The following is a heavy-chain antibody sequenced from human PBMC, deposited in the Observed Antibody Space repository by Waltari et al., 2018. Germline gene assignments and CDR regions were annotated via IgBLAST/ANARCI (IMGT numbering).Heavy chain of an antibody. J-gene: IGHJ4*02. CDR1: GYTFISYY. D-gene: IGHD5-12*01. CDR3: ARDMGTNRGIYSGPDY. V-gene: IGHV1-46*01. Sequence: QVQLVQSGAEVKKPGASVKVSCKASGYTFISYYMHWVRQAPGQGLEWMGIINPSGVSTNYAQKFQGRVTMTRDTSTSTVYMELSSLRSEDTAVYYWARDMGTNRGIYSGPDYWGQGTLVTVSS. CDR2: INPSGVST.